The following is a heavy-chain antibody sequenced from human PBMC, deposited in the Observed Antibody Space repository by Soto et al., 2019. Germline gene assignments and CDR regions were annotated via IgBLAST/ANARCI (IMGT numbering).Heavy chain of an antibody. J-gene: IGHJ6*03. D-gene: IGHD2-15*01. CDR3: SHVLGYCSSVTCYHSVDYMDV. CDR1: GFSLNTSAVG. V-gene: IGHV2-5*02. Sequence: QITLKESGPTLVKPTQTLTLTCTFSGFSLNTSAVGVGWIRQPPGKALEWLALVYWDDDKLHSPSLKSRLTITKDTSKNQVVLTMTNMDPVDTATYFCSHVLGYCSSVTCYHSVDYMDVWGKGTTVTVSS. CDR2: VYWDDDK.